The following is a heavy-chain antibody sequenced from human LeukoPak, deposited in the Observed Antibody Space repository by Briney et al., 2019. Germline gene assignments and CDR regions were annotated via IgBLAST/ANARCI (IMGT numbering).Heavy chain of an antibody. J-gene: IGHJ4*02. Sequence: SETLSLTCTVSGGSISSGGYYWSWIRQPPGKGLQWIGYIFDSASTYYNPSLKIPVTISADRSMNQFSLKLDSVSAADTAVYYCARSGSYFGHFDYWGQGALVTVSS. D-gene: IGHD1-26*01. CDR3: ARSGSYFGHFDY. CDR2: IFDSAST. V-gene: IGHV4-30-2*01. CDR1: GGSISSGGYY.